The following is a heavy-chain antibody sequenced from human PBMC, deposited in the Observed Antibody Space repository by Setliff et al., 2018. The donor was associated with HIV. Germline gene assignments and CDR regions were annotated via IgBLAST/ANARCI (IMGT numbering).Heavy chain of an antibody. V-gene: IGHV1-69*13. CDR3: AKDGPTVIEGSYMDV. J-gene: IGHJ6*03. D-gene: IGHD4-4*01. Sequence: SVKVSCKASGNSFHSYAFSWVRQAPGQGLEWMGGIIPLFGSANYAQKFQGRVTTTADESTSTVYMEVSGLRFEDTAVYFCAKDGPTVIEGSYMDVWGKGTTVTVSS. CDR1: GNSFHSYA. CDR2: IIPLFGSA.